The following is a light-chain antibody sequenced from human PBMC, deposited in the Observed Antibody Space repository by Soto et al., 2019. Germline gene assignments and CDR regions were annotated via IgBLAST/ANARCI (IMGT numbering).Light chain of an antibody. CDR1: SGHSNYA. CDR3: QTWGTGIRV. V-gene: IGLV4-69*01. J-gene: IGLJ1*01. Sequence: QSVLTQSPSASASLGASVKLTCTLSSGHSNYAIAWHQQQPEKGPRYLMKVNGDGSHRKGDGIPDRFSGSSSGAQRYLTISSLQSEDEADYYCQTWGTGIRVFGTGTKLTVL. CDR2: VNGDGSH.